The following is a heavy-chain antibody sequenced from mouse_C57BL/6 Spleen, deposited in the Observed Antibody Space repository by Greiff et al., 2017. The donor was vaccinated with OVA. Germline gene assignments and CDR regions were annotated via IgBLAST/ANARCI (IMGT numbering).Heavy chain of an antibody. CDR2: IDPSDSYT. J-gene: IGHJ4*01. Sequence: QVQLQQPGAELVKPGASVKLSCKASGYTFTSYWMQWVKQRPGQGLEWIGEIDPSDSYTNYNQKFKGKATLTVDTSSSTAYMQLSSLTSEDSAVYYCARNLLTGSHYYAMDYWCQGTSVTVSS. V-gene: IGHV1-50*01. D-gene: IGHD4-1*01. CDR1: GYTFTSYW. CDR3: ARNLLTGSHYYAMDY.